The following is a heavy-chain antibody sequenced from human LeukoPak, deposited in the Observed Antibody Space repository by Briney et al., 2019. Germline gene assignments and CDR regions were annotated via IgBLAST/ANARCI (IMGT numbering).Heavy chain of an antibody. CDR2: ISYDGSNK. CDR1: ELTFITNA. J-gene: IGHJ6*03. Sequence: GGSLKLSLAAPELTFITNAMHGARKAPGRGRGGGAVISYDGSNKYYADSVKGRFTISRDNSKNTLYLQMNSLRAEDTAVYYCATPPGDYYYMDVWGKGTTVTVSS. D-gene: IGHD4-17*01. CDR3: ATPPGDYYYMDV. V-gene: IGHV3-30*03.